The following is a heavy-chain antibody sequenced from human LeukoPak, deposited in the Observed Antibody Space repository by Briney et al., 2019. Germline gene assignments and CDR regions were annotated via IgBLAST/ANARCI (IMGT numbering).Heavy chain of an antibody. CDR3: ARADYGGQLGFDY. D-gene: IGHD4/OR15-4a*01. CDR1: GYSISSGYY. V-gene: IGHV4-38-2*02. J-gene: IGHJ4*02. Sequence: SETLSLTCTVSGYSISSGYYWGWIRQPPGKGLEWIGSIYHSGSTYYNPSLKSRVTISVDTSKNQFSLKLSSVTAADTAVYYCARADYGGQLGFDYWGQGTLVTVSS. CDR2: IYHSGST.